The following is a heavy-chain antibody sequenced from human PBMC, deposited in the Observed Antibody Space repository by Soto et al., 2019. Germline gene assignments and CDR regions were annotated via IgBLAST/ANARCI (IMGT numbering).Heavy chain of an antibody. CDR3: AREGRDIVVVPAAKYYYYYYMDV. V-gene: IGHV3-20*01. J-gene: IGHJ6*03. Sequence: GGSLRLSCAASGFTFDDYGMSWVRQAPGKGLEWVSGINWNGGSTGYADSVKGRFTISRDNAKNSLYLQMNSLRAEDTALYHCAREGRDIVVVPAAKYYYYYYMDVWGKGTTVTVSS. D-gene: IGHD2-2*01. CDR1: GFTFDDYG. CDR2: INWNGGST.